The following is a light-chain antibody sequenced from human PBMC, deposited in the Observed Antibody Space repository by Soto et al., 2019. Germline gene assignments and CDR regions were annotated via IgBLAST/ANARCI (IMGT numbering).Light chain of an antibody. Sequence: DVQLTQSPSTLSASVGDRVTITCRAGQSISSWLAWYQQKPGKAPKVLIYKASNLESGVPSRFSGSGSGTEFTLTISSLQPDDFATYYCQQYNSYPLTFGGGTKVEIK. CDR3: QQYNSYPLT. J-gene: IGKJ4*01. CDR1: QSISSW. V-gene: IGKV1-5*03. CDR2: KAS.